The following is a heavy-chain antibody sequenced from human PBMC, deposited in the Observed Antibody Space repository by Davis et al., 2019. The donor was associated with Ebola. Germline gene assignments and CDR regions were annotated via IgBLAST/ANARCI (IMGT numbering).Heavy chain of an antibody. CDR2: IYYSGST. CDR3: ASSSIAAGHYYGMDV. CDR1: GGSFSDYY. V-gene: IGHV4-59*01. J-gene: IGHJ6*02. Sequence: SETLSLTCAVYGGSFSDYYWSWIRQPPGKGLEWIGYIYYSGSTYYNPSLKSRVTISVDTSKNQFSLKLSSVTAADTAVYYCASSSIAAGHYYGMDVWGQGTTVTVSS. D-gene: IGHD6-6*01.